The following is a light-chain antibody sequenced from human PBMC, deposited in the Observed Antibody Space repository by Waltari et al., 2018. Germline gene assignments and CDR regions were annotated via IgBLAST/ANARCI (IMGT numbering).Light chain of an antibody. Sequence: QSALTQPASVSGSPGQSITISCTGTSSDVGSYNLVSWYQQYPGKAPKLIIYEVSKRPSGLSNRFSGSNSGNTASLTISGLQAEDEADYYCCSNAGRTTVLFGGGTKVTVL. J-gene: IGLJ2*01. CDR3: CSNAGRTTVL. V-gene: IGLV2-23*02. CDR2: EVS. CDR1: SSDVGSYNL.